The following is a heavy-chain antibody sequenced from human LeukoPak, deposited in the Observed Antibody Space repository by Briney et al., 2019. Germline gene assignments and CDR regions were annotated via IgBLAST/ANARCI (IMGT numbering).Heavy chain of an antibody. D-gene: IGHD1-26*01. CDR3: VRGGIVGTTARVPLFDY. Sequence: SETLSLTCTVSGCSISSYYWSWVRQPPGKGLDWIGYIYFSGSTNYDPSLKSRVSMSVNTSKNQFSLKLSSLTAADTAVYYCVRGGIVGTTARVPLFDYWGQGTLVTVSS. CDR2: IYFSGST. J-gene: IGHJ4*02. V-gene: IGHV4-59*01. CDR1: GCSISSYY.